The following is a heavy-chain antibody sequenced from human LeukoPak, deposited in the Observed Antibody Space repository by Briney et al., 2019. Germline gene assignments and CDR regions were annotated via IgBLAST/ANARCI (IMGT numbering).Heavy chain of an antibody. CDR1: GYSFTTYW. J-gene: IGHJ1*01. Sequence: GESLKISCKASGYSFTTYWIGWVRQMPGKGLEWMGIIYPADSTAHYSPSFQGQVTISADKSISTAYLQWSSLKASDTAMYYCARRGIGAYGGSAEYFQHWGQGTLVTVSS. CDR2: IYPADSTA. V-gene: IGHV5-51*01. CDR3: ARRGIGAYGGSAEYFQH. D-gene: IGHD4-23*01.